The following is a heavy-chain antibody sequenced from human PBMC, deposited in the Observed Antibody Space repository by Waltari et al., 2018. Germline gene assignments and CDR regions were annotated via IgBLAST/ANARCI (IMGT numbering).Heavy chain of an antibody. D-gene: IGHD2-15*01. Sequence: EVQLLESGGGLVQPGGSLRLSCTASRFPFSNSAMNWVRQAPGKGLEWILTINERGDYIHYADSVKGRFTISRDNSKNTLYLQMNSLRVEDTAIYYCVKDWWHNYWGQGTLVTVSS. V-gene: IGHV3-23*01. J-gene: IGHJ4*02. CDR2: INERGDYI. CDR1: RFPFSNSA. CDR3: VKDWWHNY.